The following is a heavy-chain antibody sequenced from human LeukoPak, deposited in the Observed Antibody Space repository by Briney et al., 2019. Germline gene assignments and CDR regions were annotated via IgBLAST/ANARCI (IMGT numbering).Heavy chain of an antibody. CDR3: ARDPGPSYCGGDCYIDAFGI. V-gene: IGHV3-7*01. Sequence: GGSLRLSCAASGFTFSSYWMSWVRQAPGKGLEWVANIKQDGSEKYYVDSVKGRFTISRDNAKNSLYLQMNSLRAEDTAVYYCARDPGPSYCGGDCYIDAFGIWGQGTMVTVSS. CDR1: GFTFSSYW. D-gene: IGHD2-21*02. CDR2: IKQDGSEK. J-gene: IGHJ3*02.